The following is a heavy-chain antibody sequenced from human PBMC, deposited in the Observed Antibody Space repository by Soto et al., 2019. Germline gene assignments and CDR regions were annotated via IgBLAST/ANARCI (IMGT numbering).Heavy chain of an antibody. Sequence: EVQLVESGGGLVQPGGSLRLSCAASGFTFSSYWMHWVRQAPGKGLVWVSRTNSDGSSTSYAHPVKGRFTISRDNAKNTLYLQMNSLRAEDTAVYYCVRTSLVVAAATREDYWGQGTLVTVSS. CDR3: VRTSLVVAAATREDY. CDR1: GFTFSSYW. D-gene: IGHD2-15*01. V-gene: IGHV3-74*01. J-gene: IGHJ4*02. CDR2: TNSDGSST.